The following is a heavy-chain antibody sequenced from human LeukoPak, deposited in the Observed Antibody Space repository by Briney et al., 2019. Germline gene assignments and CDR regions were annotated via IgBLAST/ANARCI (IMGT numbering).Heavy chain of an antibody. Sequence: NPSETLSLTCTVSGGSISSSSYYWGWIRQPPGKGLEWIGSIYYSGSTYYNPFLKSRVTISVDTSKNQFSLKLSSVTAADTAVYYCARDVDTDYYGSGSYFGYWGQGTLVTVSS. CDR3: ARDVDTDYYGSGSYFGY. CDR2: IYYSGST. J-gene: IGHJ4*02. V-gene: IGHV4-39*07. D-gene: IGHD3-10*01. CDR1: GGSISSSSYY.